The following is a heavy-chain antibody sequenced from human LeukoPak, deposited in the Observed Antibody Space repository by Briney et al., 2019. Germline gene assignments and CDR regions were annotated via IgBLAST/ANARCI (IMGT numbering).Heavy chain of an antibody. D-gene: IGHD3-9*01. CDR1: GGTFSSYA. CDR3: ARARTDDILTGYDKDYYYYYYMDV. V-gene: IGHV1-69*06. CDR2: IIPIFGTA. Sequence: GASVKVSCKASGGTFSSYAISWVRQAPGQGLEWMGGIIPIFGTANYAQKFQGRVTITADKSTSTAYMELSSLRSEDTAVYYCARARTDDILTGYDKDYYYYYYMDVWGKGTTVTVSS. J-gene: IGHJ6*03.